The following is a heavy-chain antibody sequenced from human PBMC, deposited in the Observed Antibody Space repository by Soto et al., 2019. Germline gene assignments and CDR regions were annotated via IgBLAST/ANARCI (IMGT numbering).Heavy chain of an antibody. V-gene: IGHV1-18*01. Sequence: ASVKVSCKASGYTFSSYGISWVRQAPGQGLEWMGWFSTYDGTTNYAQNLQGRITMTTDTSTNTAYMELRRLTSDDTAVYYCARAPYRHTIMVPRYFDYWGQGTLVTVSS. D-gene: IGHD5-18*01. CDR1: GYTFSSYG. CDR3: ARAPYRHTIMVPRYFDY. J-gene: IGHJ4*02. CDR2: FSTYDGTT.